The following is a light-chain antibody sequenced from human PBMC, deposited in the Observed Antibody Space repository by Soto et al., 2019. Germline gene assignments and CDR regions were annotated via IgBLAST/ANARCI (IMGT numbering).Light chain of an antibody. CDR1: QSLKRTF. Sequence: IILTQSPGTLSLSPGERATLSCRASQSLKRTFLAWYQHKPGQSPRLLISGVSGRAAGVPVRFSGSGSGTDFTLTISRLEPQVSAVYFCQQYDQSPQTFGQGTKVDIK. V-gene: IGKV3-20*01. J-gene: IGKJ1*01. CDR2: GVS. CDR3: QQYDQSPQT.